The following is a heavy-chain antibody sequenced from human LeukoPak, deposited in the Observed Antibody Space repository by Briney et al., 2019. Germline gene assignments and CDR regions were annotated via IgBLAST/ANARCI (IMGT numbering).Heavy chain of an antibody. D-gene: IGHD6-19*01. Sequence: GGSLRLSCAASGFTFSSYWMSWVRQAPGKGLEWVANLKQDGSEKYYVDSVKGRFTISRDNAKNSLYLQMNSLRAEDTAVYYCAREVAVAVPVYWGQGTLVTVSS. CDR1: GFTFSSYW. CDR2: LKQDGSEK. CDR3: AREVAVAVPVY. J-gene: IGHJ1*01. V-gene: IGHV3-7*01.